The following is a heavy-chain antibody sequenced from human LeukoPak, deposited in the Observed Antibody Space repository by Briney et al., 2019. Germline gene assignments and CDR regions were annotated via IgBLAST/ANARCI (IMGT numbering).Heavy chain of an antibody. J-gene: IGHJ6*02. CDR2: INAGNGNT. CDR1: GFTFSSYA. CDR3: AREASSDFYDFWSGYYSSGMDV. Sequence: PGGSLRLSCAASGFTFSSYAMHWVRQAPGQRLEWMGWINAGNGNTKYSQKFQGRVTITRDTSASTAYMELSSLRSEDTAVYYCAREASSDFYDFWSGYYSSGMDVWGQGTTVTVSS. V-gene: IGHV1-3*01. D-gene: IGHD3-3*01.